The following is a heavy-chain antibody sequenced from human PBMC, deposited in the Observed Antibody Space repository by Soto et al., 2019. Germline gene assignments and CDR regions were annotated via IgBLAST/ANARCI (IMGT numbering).Heavy chain of an antibody. CDR3: AKAYSMTIFGVVIETPGDGFDI. CDR2: IRGSGGST. D-gene: IGHD3-3*01. V-gene: IGHV3-23*01. J-gene: IGHJ3*02. Sequence: EVQLLESGGGLVQPGGSLRLSCAASGFTFSSYAMSWVRQAPGKGLEWVSSIRGSGGSTNYVDSVKGRFTISRDNSKNTLYLRMNSLRVEDTAVYYCAKAYSMTIFGVVIETPGDGFDIWGQGTMVTVSS. CDR1: GFTFSSYA.